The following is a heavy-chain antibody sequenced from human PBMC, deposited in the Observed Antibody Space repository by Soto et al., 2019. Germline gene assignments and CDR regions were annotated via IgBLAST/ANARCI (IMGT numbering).Heavy chain of an antibody. CDR3: AGNYYDILQL. CDR1: GGSISSGGYS. D-gene: IGHD3-22*01. J-gene: IGHJ1*01. V-gene: IGHV4-30-2*01. CDR2: IYHSGST. Sequence: SETLSLTCAVSGGSISSGGYSWIWIRQPPGKGLEWIGYIYHSGSTYYSPSLKSRVTISVDRSKNQFSLKLSSVTAADTAVYYCAGNYYDILQLWGQGTLVTVSS.